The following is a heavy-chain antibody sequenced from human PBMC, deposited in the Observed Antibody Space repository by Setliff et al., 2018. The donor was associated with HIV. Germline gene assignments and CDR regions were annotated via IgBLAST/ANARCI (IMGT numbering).Heavy chain of an antibody. V-gene: IGHV3-53*01. CDR2: IYSGGST. J-gene: IGHJ3*02. Sequence: LRLSCAVSGFTVSDNYMSWVRQAPGKGLEWVSVIYSGGSTYYADSVKGRFTISRDNSKNTLYLQMNSLRAEDTAVYYCASSRDNSYDAFDIWGQGTMVTVSS. CDR3: ASSRDNSYDAFDI. CDR1: GFTVSDNY. D-gene: IGHD1-20*01.